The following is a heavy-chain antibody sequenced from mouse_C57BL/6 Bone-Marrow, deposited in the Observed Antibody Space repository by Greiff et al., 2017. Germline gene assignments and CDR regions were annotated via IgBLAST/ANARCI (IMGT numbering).Heavy chain of an antibody. CDR3: TSTSVLNY. Sequence: QLQQSGAELVRPGASVKLSCTASGFNIKDYYMHWVKQRPEQGLEWIGMIDPEDGATEYAPKFQGKATMTADTSSSTAYLQLSSLTSEDTAVYYCTSTSVLNYWGQGTTLTDSS. J-gene: IGHJ2*01. V-gene: IGHV14-1*01. D-gene: IGHD1-1*01. CDR1: GFNIKDYY. CDR2: IDPEDGAT.